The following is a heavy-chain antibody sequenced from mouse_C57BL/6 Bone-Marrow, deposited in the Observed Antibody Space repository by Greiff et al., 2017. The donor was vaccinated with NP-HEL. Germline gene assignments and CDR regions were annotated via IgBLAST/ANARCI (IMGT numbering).Heavy chain of an antibody. CDR3: ARNLGGLPFAY. CDR2: IWSGGST. J-gene: IGHJ3*01. V-gene: IGHV2-2*01. D-gene: IGHD2-4*01. Sequence: VQLKESGPGLVQPSQSLSITCTVSGFSLTSYGVHWVRQSPGKGLEWLGVIWSGGSTDYNAAFISRLSISKDNSKSQVFFKMNSLQADDTAIYYCARNLGGLPFAYWGQGTLVTVSA. CDR1: GFSLTSYG.